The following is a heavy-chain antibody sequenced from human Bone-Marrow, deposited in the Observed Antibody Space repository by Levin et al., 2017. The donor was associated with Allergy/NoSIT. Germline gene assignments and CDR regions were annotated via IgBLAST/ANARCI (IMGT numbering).Heavy chain of an antibody. Sequence: SETLSLTCTVSGASVSSGSYYWAWIRQPPGKGLDFIGYIYYSGSTTYNPSLESRVSISLDTSQNQFSLKLSSVTAEDTAVYYCATSQSGTYFRYFHSWGQGTQVTVSS. V-gene: IGHV4-61*01. D-gene: IGHD1-26*01. CDR3: ATSQSGTYFRYFHS. J-gene: IGHJ4*02. CDR1: GASVSSGSYY. CDR2: IYYSGST.